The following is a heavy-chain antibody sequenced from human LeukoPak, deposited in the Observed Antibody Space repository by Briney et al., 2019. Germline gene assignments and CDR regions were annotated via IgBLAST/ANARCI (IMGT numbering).Heavy chain of an antibody. CDR1: GGSISSYY. D-gene: IGHD5-18*01. J-gene: IGHJ4*02. CDR2: IYYSGST. V-gene: IGHV4-59*01. CDR3: ARVRADTAIIDY. Sequence: SETLSLTCTVSGGSISSYYWSWIRQPPGKGLEWIGYIYYSGSTNYNPSLKSRVTISVDTSKNQFSLKLSSVTAADTAVYYCARVRADTAIIDYWGQGTLVTVSS.